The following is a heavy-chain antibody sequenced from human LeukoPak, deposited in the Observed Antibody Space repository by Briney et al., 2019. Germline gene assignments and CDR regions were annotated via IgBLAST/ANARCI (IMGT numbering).Heavy chain of an antibody. CDR2: ISSSSNTM. J-gene: IGHJ4*02. Sequence: GGSLRLSCAASVFTLSIYEMNWVRQAPAKGLEWVSYISSSSNTMYYADSVKGRFTIPRDNAKNSLYLQMNSLGDEDTAVYYCARAFDYWGQGSLVAVPS. V-gene: IGHV3-48*03. CDR3: ARAFDY. CDR1: VFTLSIYE.